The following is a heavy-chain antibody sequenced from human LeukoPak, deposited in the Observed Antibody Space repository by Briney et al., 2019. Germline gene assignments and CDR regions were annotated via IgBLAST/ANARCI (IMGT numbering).Heavy chain of an antibody. CDR1: GGSFSGYY. J-gene: IGHJ4*02. CDR2: INHSGST. D-gene: IGHD3-22*01. Sequence: SETLSLTCAVYGGSFSGYYWSWIRQPPGKGLEWIGEINHSGSTNYNPSLKSRVTISVDTSKNQFSLKLSSVTAADTAVYYCARGCRSGCCVLTNWGQGTLVTVSS. CDR3: ARGCRSGCCVLTN. V-gene: IGHV4-34*01.